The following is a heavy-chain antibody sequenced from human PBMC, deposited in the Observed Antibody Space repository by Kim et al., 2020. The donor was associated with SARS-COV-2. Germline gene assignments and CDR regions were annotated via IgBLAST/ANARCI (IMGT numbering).Heavy chain of an antibody. Sequence: SETLSLTCAVSGGSISSSNWWSWVRQPPGKGLEWIGAIYHSGSTNYNPSLKSRVTISVDKSKNQFSLKLSSVTAADTAVYYCARDLGSSVGATTAGGYYGMDVWGQGTTVTVSS. CDR1: GGSISSSNW. D-gene: IGHD1-26*01. CDR2: IYHSGST. V-gene: IGHV4-4*02. J-gene: IGHJ6*02. CDR3: ARDLGSSVGATTAGGYYGMDV.